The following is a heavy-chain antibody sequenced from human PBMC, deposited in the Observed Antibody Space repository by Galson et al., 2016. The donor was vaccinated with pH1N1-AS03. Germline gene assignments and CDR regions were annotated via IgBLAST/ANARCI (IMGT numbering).Heavy chain of an antibody. V-gene: IGHV4-34*01. Sequence: SETLSLTCDIQGGSLSGYYWGWIRQPPGKGLEYIGEINYSGNTNYNPSLKSLVLISKGTSKNQFSLTIMSLTAADAAFYYRARLQDSDSGGAYFDSWGQEILVTVSS. CDR1: GGSLSGYY. CDR2: INYSGNT. CDR3: ARLQDSDSGGAYFDS. D-gene: IGHD5-24*01. J-gene: IGHJ4*02.